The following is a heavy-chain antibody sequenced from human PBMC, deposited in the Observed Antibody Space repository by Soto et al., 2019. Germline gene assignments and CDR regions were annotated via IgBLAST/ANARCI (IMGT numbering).Heavy chain of an antibody. Sequence: SLRLSCAASGFTFNNYGMHWVRQAPGKGLEWVAVISYDGSNKYYADSVKGRFTISRDNSKNTLYLQMNSLRAEDTAVYYCATDYYDSSGYNGDAFDIWGQGTMVTVSS. CDR3: ATDYYDSSGYNGDAFDI. V-gene: IGHV3-30*03. CDR1: GFTFNNYG. D-gene: IGHD3-22*01. J-gene: IGHJ3*02. CDR2: ISYDGSNK.